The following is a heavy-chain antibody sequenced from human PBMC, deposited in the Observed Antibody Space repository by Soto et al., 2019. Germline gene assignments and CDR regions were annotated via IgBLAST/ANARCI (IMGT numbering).Heavy chain of an antibody. J-gene: IGHJ5*02. CDR3: AKGDSSGWFGNWFGP. CDR1: GFTFDDYA. V-gene: IGHV3-9*01. CDR2: INWNSGSI. Sequence: EVQLVESGGGLVQPGRSLRLSCAASGFTFDDYAMHWVRQAPGKGLEWVSGINWNSGSIGYADSVKGRFTISRDNAKNSLYLQMNSLRAEDTALYYCAKGDSSGWFGNWFGPWGQGTLVTVSS. D-gene: IGHD6-19*01.